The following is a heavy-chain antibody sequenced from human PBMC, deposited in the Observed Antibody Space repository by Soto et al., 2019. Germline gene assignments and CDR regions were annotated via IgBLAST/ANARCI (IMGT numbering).Heavy chain of an antibody. CDR2: MYHTGST. CDR1: VRPVSDGIEC. V-gene: IGHV4-61*01. J-gene: IGHJ6*02. CDR3: AREDYYDGMDV. Sequence: ADPQCLTCTVAVRPVSDGIECWRWIRQPPGKGLEWIGYMYHTGSTNYNPSLKSRVTISVDTSKNQFSLKLSSVTAADTAMYYCAREDYYDGMDVWGQGTTVS.